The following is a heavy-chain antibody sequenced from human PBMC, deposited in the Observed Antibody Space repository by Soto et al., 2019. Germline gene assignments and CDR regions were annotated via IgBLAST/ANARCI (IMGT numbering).Heavy chain of an antibody. CDR3: APSLIGYYYDSRGSNWFDP. Sequence: QITLKESGPTLVKPTQTLTLTCTFSGFSLSTSGVGVGWIRQPPGKALEWLALIYWDDDKRYSPSLKSRLTITTDTTKNQVVLTMTNMEPVDTATYYCAPSLIGYYYDSRGSNWFDPWGQGTLVTVSS. J-gene: IGHJ5*02. D-gene: IGHD3-22*01. CDR1: GFSLSTSGVG. V-gene: IGHV2-5*02. CDR2: IYWDDDK.